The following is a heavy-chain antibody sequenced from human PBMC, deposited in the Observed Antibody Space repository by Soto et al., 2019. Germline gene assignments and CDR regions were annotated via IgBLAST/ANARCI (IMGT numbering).Heavy chain of an antibody. CDR3: ASRRSEAAAVPYYFDY. CDR2: IYYSGST. D-gene: IGHD6-13*01. V-gene: IGHV4-59*08. CDR1: GGSISSYY. Sequence: QVQLQESGPGLVKPSETLSLTCTVSGGSISSYYWSWIRQPPGKGLEWIGYIYYSGSTNYNPSPKGGGTRAADASKTQFSLKLSSVTAAGSAVYYCASRRSEAAAVPYYFDYWGQGTLVTVSS. J-gene: IGHJ4*02.